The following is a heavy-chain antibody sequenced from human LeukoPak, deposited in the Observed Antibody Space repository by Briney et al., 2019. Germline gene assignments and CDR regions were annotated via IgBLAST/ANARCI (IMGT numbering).Heavy chain of an antibody. V-gene: IGHV1-2*02. Sequence: ASVKVSCKTSGYTFTNFDINWVRQAPGQGLEWMGWINPNSGGTNYAQKFQGRVTMTRDTSISTAYMELSRLRSDDTAVYYCARGGDSSVDYWGQGTLVTVSS. CDR3: ARGGDSSVDY. D-gene: IGHD3-22*01. CDR2: INPNSGGT. J-gene: IGHJ4*02. CDR1: GYTFTNFD.